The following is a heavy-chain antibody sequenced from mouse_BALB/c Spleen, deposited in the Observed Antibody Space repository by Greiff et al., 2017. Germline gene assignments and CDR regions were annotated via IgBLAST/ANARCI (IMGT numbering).Heavy chain of an antibody. Sequence: EVQLVESGGGLVQPGGSLKLSCAASGFTFSSYGMSWVRQTPDKRLELVATINSNGGSTYYPDSVKGRFTISRDNPKNTLFLQMTSLRSEDTAMYYCARGDSSSYYWYFEVWGAESTVTVSS. J-gene: IGHJ1*01. CDR2: INSNGGST. V-gene: IGHV5-6-3*01. CDR3: ARGDSSSYYWYFEV. CDR1: GFTFSSYG. D-gene: IGHD1-1*01.